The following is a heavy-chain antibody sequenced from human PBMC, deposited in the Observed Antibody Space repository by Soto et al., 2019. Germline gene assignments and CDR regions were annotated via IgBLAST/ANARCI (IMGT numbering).Heavy chain of an antibody. D-gene: IGHD5-18*01. V-gene: IGHV5-51*01. J-gene: IGHJ4*02. CDR2: IYPGDSDT. CDR3: ARLGAISTWIQLWLPSHFDY. Sequence: GESLRISCKGSGYSFASYGIGWVRQMPGKGLEWMGIIYPGDSDTRYSPSFQGQVTISADKSISTAYLQWSSLKASDTAMYYCARLGAISTWIQLWLPSHFDYWGQGTLVTVSS. CDR1: GYSFASYG.